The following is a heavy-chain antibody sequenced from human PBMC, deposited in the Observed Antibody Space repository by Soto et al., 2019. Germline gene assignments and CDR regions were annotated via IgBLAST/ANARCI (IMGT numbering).Heavy chain of an antibody. D-gene: IGHD4-17*01. V-gene: IGHV4-39*01. CDR3: AADTVTLYYYYYGMDV. J-gene: IGHJ6*02. Sequence: PSETLSLTCAVSGGSISSRSYYWGWIRQPPGKGLEWIGSMHYSGSTYYNPSLKSRVTISVDTSKNQFSLKLSYVTAAVTAVYYCAADTVTLYYYYYGMDVWGQGTTVS. CDR1: GGSISSRSYY. CDR2: MHYSGST.